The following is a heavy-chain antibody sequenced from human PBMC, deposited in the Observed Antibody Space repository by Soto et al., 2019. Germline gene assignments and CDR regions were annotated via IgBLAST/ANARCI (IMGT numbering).Heavy chain of an antibody. D-gene: IGHD4-17*01. V-gene: IGHV4-59*01. CDR2: IYYSGST. CDR1: GGSISSYY. J-gene: IGHJ4*02. CDR3: ASDYGGYADY. Sequence: SETLSLTCTVSGGSISSYYWSWIRQPPGKGLEWIGYIYYSGSTNYNPSLKSRVTISVDTSKNQFSLKLSSVTAADTALYYCASDYGGYADYWGQGALVPVSS.